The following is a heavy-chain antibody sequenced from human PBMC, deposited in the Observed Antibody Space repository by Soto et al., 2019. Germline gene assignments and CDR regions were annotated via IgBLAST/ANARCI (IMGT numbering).Heavy chain of an antibody. CDR3: ARGDSSGYGIYYYYAMDV. J-gene: IGHJ6*02. D-gene: IGHD3-22*01. CDR2: ISYDGSNK. CDR1: GFTFSSYG. V-gene: IGHV3-30*03. Sequence: LRLSCAASGFTFSSYGMHWVRQAPGKGLEWVAVISYDGSNKYYADSVKGRFTISRDNSKNTLYLQMNSLRAEDTALYYCARGDSSGYGIYYYYAMDVWGQGTTVTVSS.